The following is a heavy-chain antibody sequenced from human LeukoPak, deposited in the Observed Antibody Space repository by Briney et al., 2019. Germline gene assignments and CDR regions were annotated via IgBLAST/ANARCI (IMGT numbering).Heavy chain of an antibody. D-gene: IGHD6-19*01. CDR3: ARDSSGCYT. CDR1: GGTFSSYT. V-gene: IGHV1-69*04. J-gene: IGHJ5*02. Sequence: SVTVSYKASGGTFSSYTISWVRQAPGQGLEWMGRIIPILGIANYAQKFQGRVTITADKSTSTAYMKLSSLRSEDTAVYYCARDSSGCYTWGQGTLVTVSS. CDR2: IIPILGIA.